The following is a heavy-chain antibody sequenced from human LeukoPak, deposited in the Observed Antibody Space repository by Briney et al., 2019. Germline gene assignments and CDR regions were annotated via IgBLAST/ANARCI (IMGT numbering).Heavy chain of an antibody. V-gene: IGHV3-33*01. Sequence: PGGSLSLSCAASGFTFSSYGMHWVRQAPGKGLEWVAVIWYDGSNKYYADSVKGRFTISRDNSKNTLYLQMNSLRAEDTAVYYCARDFSGSHPLDYWGQGTLVTVSS. CDR3: ARDFSGSHPLDY. D-gene: IGHD1-26*01. J-gene: IGHJ4*02. CDR2: IWYDGSNK. CDR1: GFTFSSYG.